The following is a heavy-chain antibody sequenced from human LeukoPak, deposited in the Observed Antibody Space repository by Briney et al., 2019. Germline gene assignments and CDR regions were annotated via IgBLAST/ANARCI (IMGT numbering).Heavy chain of an antibody. Sequence: GGSLRLSCAASGFTFSSFAMSWARQAPGEGLEWVSSISGSGVTTHYADSVKGRFTISRDSSQNTLFLYVNSLRVEDTAIYYCAKPFREESDRWCGNFDTWGQGTLVTVST. CDR1: GFTFSSFA. D-gene: IGHD4/OR15-4a*01. CDR3: AKPFREESDRWCGNFDT. V-gene: IGHV3-23*01. CDR2: ISGSGVTT. J-gene: IGHJ4*02.